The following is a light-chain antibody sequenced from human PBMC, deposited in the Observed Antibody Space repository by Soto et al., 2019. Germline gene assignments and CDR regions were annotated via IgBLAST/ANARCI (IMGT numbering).Light chain of an antibody. J-gene: IGKJ5*01. CDR1: QSVGFY. CDR3: QYPNNWPAA. V-gene: IGKV3-11*01. CDR2: DAS. Sequence: EIVFTQSPATLSLSPGERATLSCRASQSVGFYLGWYQQRPGQTPRLLIYDASNSAAVIPARFSGSGSATDFTLTISSLEPEDFAIYYWQYPNNWPAAFGQGTRLEIK.